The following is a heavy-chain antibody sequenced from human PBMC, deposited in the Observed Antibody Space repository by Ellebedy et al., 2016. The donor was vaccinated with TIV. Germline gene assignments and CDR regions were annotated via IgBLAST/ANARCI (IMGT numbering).Heavy chain of an antibody. D-gene: IGHD2-15*01. CDR3: AATPLVAASYHDAFDI. J-gene: IGHJ3*02. CDR1: GYSFTSYW. CDR2: IYPGDSDT. Sequence: GESLKISCKGSGYSFTSYWIGWVRQMPGKGLEWMGIIYPGDSDTRYSPSFQGQVTISADKSISTAYLQWSSLKASDTAMYYCAATPLVAASYHDAFDIWGQGTMVTVSS. V-gene: IGHV5-51*01.